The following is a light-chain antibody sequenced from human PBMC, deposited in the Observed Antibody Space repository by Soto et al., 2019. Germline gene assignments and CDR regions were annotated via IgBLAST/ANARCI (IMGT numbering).Light chain of an antibody. CDR1: QSVENY. J-gene: IGKJ4*01. CDR3: QHRSTWPLT. V-gene: IGKV3-11*01. CDR2: DAS. Sequence: EVVLTQSPATLSLSPGERATLSCRASQSVENYLAWYQQKPGQAPRLLIYDASKRATGVPARFSGSGSGTNFTLTISSLGPEDFAVYYCQHRSTWPLTFGGGTKVDIK.